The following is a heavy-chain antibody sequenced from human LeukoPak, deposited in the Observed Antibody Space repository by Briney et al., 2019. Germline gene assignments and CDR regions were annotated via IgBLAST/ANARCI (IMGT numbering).Heavy chain of an antibody. D-gene: IGHD2-15*01. CDR3: ARDKVDLVVPGDWFDP. CDR1: GGSISSSNYY. V-gene: IGHV4-39*07. Sequence: PSETLSLTCTVSGGSISSSNYYWSWIRQPPGKGLEWIGEINHSGNTNSNPSLKSRVTMSVDTSKNQFSLKLSSVTAADTAVYYCARDKVDLVVPGDWFDPWGQGTLVTVSS. CDR2: INHSGNT. J-gene: IGHJ5*02.